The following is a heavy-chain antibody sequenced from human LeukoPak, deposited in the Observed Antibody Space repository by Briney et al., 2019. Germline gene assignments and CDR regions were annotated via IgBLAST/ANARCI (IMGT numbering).Heavy chain of an antibody. V-gene: IGHV1-18*01. CDR1: GYTFTSYG. J-gene: IGHJ4*02. CDR3: ARDPPTYYYDSSGYYLDY. D-gene: IGHD3-22*01. CDR2: ISAYNGNT. Sequence: ASVKVSCKASGYTFTSYGISWVRQAPGQGLEWMGWISAYNGNTNYAQKLQGRVTMTTDTSTSTAYMELRSLRSDDTAVYYCARDPPTYYYDSSGYYLDYWGQGTLVTVSS.